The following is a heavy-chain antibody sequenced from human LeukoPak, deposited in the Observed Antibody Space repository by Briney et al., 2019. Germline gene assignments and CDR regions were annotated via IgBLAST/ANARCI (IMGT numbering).Heavy chain of an antibody. CDR1: GGSISSGGYY. J-gene: IGHJ6*03. D-gene: IGHD4-23*01. CDR2: IYHSGST. V-gene: IGHV4-30-2*01. Sequence: PSETLSLTCTVSGGSISSGGYYWSWIRQPPGKGLEWIGYIYHSGSTYYNPSLKSRVTISVDRSKNQFSLKLSSVTAADTAVYYCARQTTVVTGVDPAYYYYYYYMDVWGKGTTVTVSS. CDR3: ARQTTVVTGVDPAYYYYYYYMDV.